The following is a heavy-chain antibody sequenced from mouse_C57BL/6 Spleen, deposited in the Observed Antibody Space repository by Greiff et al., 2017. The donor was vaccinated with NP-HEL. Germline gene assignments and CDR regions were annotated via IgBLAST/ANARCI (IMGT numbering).Heavy chain of an antibody. CDR3: ARQRETAWFAY. Sequence: EVQRVESGEGLVKPGGSLKLPCAASGFTFSSYAMSWVRQTPEKRLEWVAYISSGGDYIYYADTVKGRFTISRDNARNTLYLQMSSLKSEDTAMYYCARQRETAWFAYWGQGTLVTVSA. J-gene: IGHJ3*01. D-gene: IGHD3-2*01. CDR1: GFTFSSYA. CDR2: ISSGGDYI. V-gene: IGHV5S21*01.